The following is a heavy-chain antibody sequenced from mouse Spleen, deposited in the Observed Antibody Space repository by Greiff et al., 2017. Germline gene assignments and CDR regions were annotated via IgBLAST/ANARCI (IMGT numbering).Heavy chain of an antibody. Sequence: DVLLVESGGGLVKPGGSLKLSCAASGFTFSDYGMHWVRQAPEKGLEWVAYISSGSSTIYYADTVKGRFTITRDNAEDTLFLQMTSQRSEDTAMYYCAKNWDGLDYWGQGTTLTVSS. V-gene: IGHV5-17*01. D-gene: IGHD4-1*01. CDR1: GFTFSDYG. CDR2: ISSGSSTI. J-gene: IGHJ2*01. CDR3: AKNWDGLDY.